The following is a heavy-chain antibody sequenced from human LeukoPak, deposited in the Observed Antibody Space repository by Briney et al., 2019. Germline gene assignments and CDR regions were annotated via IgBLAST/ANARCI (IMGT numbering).Heavy chain of an antibody. CDR1: GYTFTSYY. CDR3: ARDPPYYDILTGTLEDY. D-gene: IGHD3-9*01. V-gene: IGHV1-46*01. J-gene: IGHJ4*02. Sequence: ASVKVSCKASGYTFTSYYMHWVRQAPGQGLEWMGIINPSGGSTSYAQKFQGRVTMTRDTSTSTVYMELSSLRSEDTAVYYCARDPPYYDILTGTLEDYWSQGTLVTVSS. CDR2: INPSGGST.